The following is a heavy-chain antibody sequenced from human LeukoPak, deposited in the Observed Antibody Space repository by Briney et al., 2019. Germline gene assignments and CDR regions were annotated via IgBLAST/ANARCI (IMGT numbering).Heavy chain of an antibody. D-gene: IGHD1-26*01. V-gene: IGHV5-10-1*01. Sequence: GESLMISCNGSGYSLTSYLLSWVRHMPRKGLEWMGRIDPSDSHINYSPSFQGYVTISIDKSISTAYLQWSSLRASDTAMYYCARQGRGSYRRDFDYWGQGTLVTVSS. CDR1: GYSLTSYL. CDR3: ARQGRGSYRRDFDY. J-gene: IGHJ4*02. CDR2: IDPSDSHI.